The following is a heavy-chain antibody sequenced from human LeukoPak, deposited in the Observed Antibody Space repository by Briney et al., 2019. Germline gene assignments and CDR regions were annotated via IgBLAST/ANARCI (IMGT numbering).Heavy chain of an antibody. D-gene: IGHD5-18*01. J-gene: IGHJ3*02. CDR3: ARKYSYGPNDAFDI. V-gene: IGHV4-30-4*01. CDR2: IYYSGST. CDR1: GGSISSGDYY. Sequence: PSQTLSLTCTVSGGSISSGDYYWSWIRQPPGKGLEWIGYIYYSGSTYYNPSLKSRVTISVDTSKNQFSLKLSSVTAADTAVYYCARKYSYGPNDAFDIWGQGTMATVSS.